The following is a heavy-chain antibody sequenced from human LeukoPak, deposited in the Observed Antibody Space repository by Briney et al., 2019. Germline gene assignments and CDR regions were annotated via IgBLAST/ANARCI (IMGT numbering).Heavy chain of an antibody. J-gene: IGHJ4*02. CDR3: ARGANWGSPDY. CDR1: GGSISSSSYY. Sequence: SETLSLTCTVPGGSISSSSYYWGWIRQPPGKGLEWIGSIFYSGNTYYNPSLKSRVTISVDTSKNQFSLKLSSVTAADTAVYYCARGANWGSPDYWGQGTLVTVSS. CDR2: IFYSGNT. V-gene: IGHV4-39*07. D-gene: IGHD7-27*01.